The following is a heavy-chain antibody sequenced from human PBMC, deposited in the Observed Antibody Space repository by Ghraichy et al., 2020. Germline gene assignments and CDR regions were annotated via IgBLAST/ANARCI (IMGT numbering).Heavy chain of an antibody. Sequence: GESLNISCAASGFTFSSYWMHWVRQAPGKGLVWVSRINSDGSSTSYADSVKGRFTISRDNAKNTLYLQMNSLRAEDTAVYYCARSGRGNRLPFDYWGQGTLVTVSS. D-gene: IGHD3-10*01. CDR1: GFTFSSYW. V-gene: IGHV3-74*01. CDR2: INSDGSST. J-gene: IGHJ4*02. CDR3: ARSGRGNRLPFDY.